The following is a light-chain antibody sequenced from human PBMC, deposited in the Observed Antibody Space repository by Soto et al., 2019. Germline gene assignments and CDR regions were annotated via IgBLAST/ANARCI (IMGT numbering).Light chain of an antibody. J-gene: IGLJ3*02. CDR3: CSYAGSYSWV. CDR2: DVS. CDR1: SSDVGAYNY. Sequence: QSALTQPRSVCGSPGQSVTISCSGTSSDVGAYNYVSWYQHHPGKAPKVMIYDVSERPSGVPDRFSGSKSDNKASLTISGLQAEDEVDYYCCSYAGSYSWVFGGGTKLTVL. V-gene: IGLV2-11*01.